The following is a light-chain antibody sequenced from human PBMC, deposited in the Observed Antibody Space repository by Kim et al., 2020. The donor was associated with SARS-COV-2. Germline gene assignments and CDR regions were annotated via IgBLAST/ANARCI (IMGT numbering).Light chain of an antibody. CDR1: SLRKYY. V-gene: IGLV3-19*01. CDR3: KSRDSRGTVV. J-gene: IGLJ2*01. Sequence: SSELTQDPAVSVALGQTVRITCQGDSLRKYYATWYQQKAGQAPVLVFYGKDKRPSGVPARFSGSTSGNTASLTITGAQAADEADYYCKSRDSRGTVVFGGGTKVTVL. CDR2: GKD.